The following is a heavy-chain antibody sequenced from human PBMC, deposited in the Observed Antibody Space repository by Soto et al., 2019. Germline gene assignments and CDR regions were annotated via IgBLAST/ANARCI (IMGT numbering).Heavy chain of an antibody. J-gene: IGHJ3*02. Sequence: PGGSLRLSCAASGFTFDDYAMHWVRQAPGKGLEWVSGISWNSGSIGYADSVKGRFTISRDNAKNSLYLQMNSLRAEDTALYYCAGYDFWSGYAFDIWGQGTMVTVS. D-gene: IGHD3-3*01. CDR3: AGYDFWSGYAFDI. V-gene: IGHV3-9*01. CDR1: GFTFDDYA. CDR2: ISWNSGSI.